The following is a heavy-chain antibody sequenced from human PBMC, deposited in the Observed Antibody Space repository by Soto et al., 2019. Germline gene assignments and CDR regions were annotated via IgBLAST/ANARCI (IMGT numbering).Heavy chain of an antibody. V-gene: IGHV3-30*18. CDR1: GFTFSSYG. Sequence: QVQLVESGGGVVQPGRSLRLSCAASGFTFSSYGMHWVRQAPGKGLEWVAVISYDGSNKYYADSVKGRFTISRDNSKNTLYLQMNSLRAEDTAVYYCAKDQDGELLYPGPNYGMDVLGQGTTVTVSS. J-gene: IGHJ6*02. CDR3: AKDQDGELLYPGPNYGMDV. CDR2: ISYDGSNK. D-gene: IGHD3-10*01.